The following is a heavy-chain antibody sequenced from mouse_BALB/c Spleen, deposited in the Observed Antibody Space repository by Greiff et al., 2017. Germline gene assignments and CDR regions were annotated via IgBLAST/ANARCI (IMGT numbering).Heavy chain of an antibody. Sequence: VQLKQSGAELVRPGTSVKMSCKAAGYTFTNYWIGWVKQRPGHGLEWIGDIYPGGGYTNYNEKFKGKATLTADTSSSTAYMQLSSLTSEDSAVYYCTRSLYYGSSSYAMDYWGQGTSVTVSS. J-gene: IGHJ4*01. CDR3: TRSLYYGSSSYAMDY. CDR1: GYTFTNYW. CDR2: IYPGGGYT. D-gene: IGHD1-1*01. V-gene: IGHV1-63*02.